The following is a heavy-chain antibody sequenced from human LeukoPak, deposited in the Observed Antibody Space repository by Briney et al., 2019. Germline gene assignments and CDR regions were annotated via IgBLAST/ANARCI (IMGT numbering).Heavy chain of an antibody. CDR2: FYYIGST. CDR1: GGSISSSSSF. V-gene: IGHV4-39*01. J-gene: IGHJ5*02. CDR3: ARSLSLSGNTNWFDP. D-gene: IGHD1-26*01. Sequence: QTSETLSLTCTVSGGSISSSSSFWARIRQPPGKGLEWIGSFYYIGSTYYNPSLKSRVTISVDTSKNQLSLKLNSVTAADTAVYYCARSLSLSGNTNWFDPWGQGTLVTVSS.